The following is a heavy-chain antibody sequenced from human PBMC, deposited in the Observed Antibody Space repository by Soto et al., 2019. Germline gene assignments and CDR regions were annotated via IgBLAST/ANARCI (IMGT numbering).Heavy chain of an antibody. CDR2: IYYSGST. Sequence: QVQLQESGPGLVKPSQTLSLTCTVSGGSISSGGYYWSWIRQHPGKGLEWIGYIYYSGSTYYNPSLKSRVTISVDTSKHQFSLKLSSVTAADTAVYYCARGSSSGYPYYYYGMDVWGQGTTVTVSS. CDR3: ARGSSSGYPYYYYGMDV. V-gene: IGHV4-31*03. D-gene: IGHD3-22*01. CDR1: GGSISSGGYY. J-gene: IGHJ6*02.